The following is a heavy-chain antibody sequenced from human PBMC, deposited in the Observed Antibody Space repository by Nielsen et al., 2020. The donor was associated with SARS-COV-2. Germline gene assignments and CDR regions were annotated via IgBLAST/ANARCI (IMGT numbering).Heavy chain of an antibody. CDR3: ARVLWVRVPPSSYYYAMDV. CDR1: GFTFSSYW. CDR2: INSDGSST. V-gene: IGHV3-74*01. D-gene: IGHD5-12*01. Sequence: GESLKISCAASGFTFSSYWMHWVRQAPGKGLVWVSRINSDGSSTSYADSVKGRFTISRDNAKNTLYLQMNSLRAEDTAVYYCARVLWVRVPPSSYYYAMDVWGQGTTVIVSS. J-gene: IGHJ6*02.